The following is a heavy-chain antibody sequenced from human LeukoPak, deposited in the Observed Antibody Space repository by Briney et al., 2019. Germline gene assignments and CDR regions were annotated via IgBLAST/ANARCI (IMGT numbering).Heavy chain of an antibody. CDR1: GDSISGISYY. J-gene: IGHJ4*02. CDR3: GRYGASTNPSSGWYGIDY. D-gene: IGHD6-19*01. V-gene: IGHV3-7*01. Sequence: PSETLSLTCSVSGDSISGISYYWGWIRQPPGKGLEWVANIKQDGSEKYFVDSVKGRFTISRDNAKNSLYLQINSLRAEDTAVYYCGRYGASTNPSSGWYGIDYWGQGTLVTVSS. CDR2: IKQDGSEK.